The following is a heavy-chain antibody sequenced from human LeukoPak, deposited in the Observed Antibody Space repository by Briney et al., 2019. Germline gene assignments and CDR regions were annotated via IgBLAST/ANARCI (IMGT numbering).Heavy chain of an antibody. V-gene: IGHV3-30*18. CDR3: ANARSSSSHIFDY. Sequence: GGSLRLSCAASGFTFSSYAMHWVRQAPGKGLEWVTIISNDGSQKYYADSVKGRFTISRDSSKNTLYLQMESLRAEDTAVYYCANARSSSSHIFDYSGQGTLVTVSS. D-gene: IGHD6-6*01. J-gene: IGHJ4*02. CDR2: ISNDGSQK. CDR1: GFTFSSYA.